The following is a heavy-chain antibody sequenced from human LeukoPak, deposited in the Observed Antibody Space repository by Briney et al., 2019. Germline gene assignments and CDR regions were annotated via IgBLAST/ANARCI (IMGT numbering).Heavy chain of an antibody. CDR2: IWYDGSNK. CDR3: ARGGGLDV. D-gene: IGHD3-16*01. J-gene: IGHJ6*02. CDR1: GFTLSNYG. V-gene: IGHV3-33*01. Sequence: GGSLRLSCAASGFTLSNYGMHWVRQAPGKGLEWVAVIWYDGSNKYYGDSVKGRFTISRDNSKNTLYLQMNSLRAEDTAVYYCARGGGLDVWGQGATVTVSS.